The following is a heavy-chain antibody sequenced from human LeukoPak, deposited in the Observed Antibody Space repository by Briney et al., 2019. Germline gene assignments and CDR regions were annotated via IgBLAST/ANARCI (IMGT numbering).Heavy chain of an antibody. CDR1: GFTFSSYD. J-gene: IGHJ6*02. CDR2: LWYDGSNK. Sequence: PGGSLRLSCAASGFTFSSYDMHGVRQAPGKGVVWVAILWYDGSNKYYADSVRGRFTISRDNSKNTLYLQKNSLRAEDTAVYYCARDRIAARTYYYYGMDVWGQGTTVTVSS. D-gene: IGHD6-6*01. V-gene: IGHV3-33*01. CDR3: ARDRIAARTYYYYGMDV.